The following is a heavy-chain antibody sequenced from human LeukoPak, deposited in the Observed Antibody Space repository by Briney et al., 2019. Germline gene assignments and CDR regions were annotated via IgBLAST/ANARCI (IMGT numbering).Heavy chain of an antibody. Sequence: PGESLQISCKGSGYSFTSYWIGWVRQMPGKGLEWMGIMYPGDSDTRYSPSFQGQVTISADKSISTAYLQWSSLKASDRALYYCVSRASQNYDILHQKYWRQGTLVTVSS. D-gene: IGHD3-9*01. CDR1: GYSFTSYW. CDR2: MYPGDSDT. J-gene: IGHJ4*02. V-gene: IGHV5-51*01. CDR3: VSRASQNYDILHQKY.